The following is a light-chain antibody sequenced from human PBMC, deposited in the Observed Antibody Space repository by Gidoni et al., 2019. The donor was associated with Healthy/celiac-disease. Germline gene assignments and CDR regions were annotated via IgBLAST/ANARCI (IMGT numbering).Light chain of an antibody. CDR2: AAS. CDR3: QQSYSTPRT. Sequence: DIQMTHSPSSLSASVGDRVTITFRASQSISSYLNWYQQKPGKAPKLLIYAASSLQSGVPSRFSGSGSGTDFTLTISSLQPEDFATYYCQQSYSTPRTFXQXTKVEIK. V-gene: IGKV1-39*01. J-gene: IGKJ1*01. CDR1: QSISSY.